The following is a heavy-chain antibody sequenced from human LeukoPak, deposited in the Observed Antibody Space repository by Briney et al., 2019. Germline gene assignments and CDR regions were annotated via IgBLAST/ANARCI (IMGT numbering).Heavy chain of an antibody. CDR3: ARGAALGIAARRVLDS. CDR1: GGSISPYY. D-gene: IGHD6-6*01. V-gene: IGHV4-59*08. J-gene: IGHJ4*02. CDR2: ISYSGST. Sequence: SETLSLTCAVSGGSISPYYWSWVRQPPGKGLEWIGYISYSGSTNYSPSLKSRVTFSVDTSKNQFSLRLSSVTASGTAVYYCARGAALGIAARRVLDSWGQGALVTVSS.